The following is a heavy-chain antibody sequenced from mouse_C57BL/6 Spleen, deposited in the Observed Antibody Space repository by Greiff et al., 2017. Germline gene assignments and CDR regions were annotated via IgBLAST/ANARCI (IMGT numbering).Heavy chain of an antibody. V-gene: IGHV1-81*01. J-gene: IGHJ2*01. CDR1: GYTFTSYG. CDR3: ARRGWLPGYYFDY. CDR2: IYPRSGNT. Sequence: QVQLQQSGAELARPGASVKLSCKASGYTFTSYGISWVKQRTGQGLEWIGEIYPRSGNTYYNEKFKGKATLTADKSSSTAYMELRSLTSEDAAVYFCARRGWLPGYYFDYWGQGTTLTVSS. D-gene: IGHD2-3*01.